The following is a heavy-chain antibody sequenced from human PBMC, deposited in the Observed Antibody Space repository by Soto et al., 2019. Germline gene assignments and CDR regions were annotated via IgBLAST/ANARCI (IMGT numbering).Heavy chain of an antibody. CDR2: IIPIFGTA. J-gene: IGHJ5*02. CDR3: ARDMGPSNGYYQYWCDP. Sequence: QVQLVQSGAEVKKPGSSVKVSCKASGGTFSSYAISWVRQAPGQGLEWMGEIIPIFGTANYAQKFQGRVTITADNSTSTADMERCSLRSDDTAVYYCARDMGPSNGYYQYWCDPWGKGTLVTVCS. D-gene: IGHD3-22*01. CDR1: GGTFSSYA. V-gene: IGHV1-69*14.